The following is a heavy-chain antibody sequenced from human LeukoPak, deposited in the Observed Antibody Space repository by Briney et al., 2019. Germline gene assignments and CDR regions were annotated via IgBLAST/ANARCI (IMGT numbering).Heavy chain of an antibody. Sequence: GASVKVSCKASGYTFTGYYMHWVRQAPGQGLEWMGWINPNSGGTNYAQKFQGRVTMTRDTSISTAYMELSRLRSDDTAVYYCARGDIVVVPAAMDNWFDPWGQGTLVTVSS. CDR3: ARGDIVVVPAAMDNWFDP. CDR2: INPNSGGT. D-gene: IGHD2-2*01. J-gene: IGHJ5*02. V-gene: IGHV1-2*02. CDR1: GYTFTGYY.